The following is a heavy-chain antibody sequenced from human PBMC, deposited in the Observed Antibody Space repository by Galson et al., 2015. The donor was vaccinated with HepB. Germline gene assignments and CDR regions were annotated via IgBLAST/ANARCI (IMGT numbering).Heavy chain of an antibody. D-gene: IGHD3-3*01. Sequence: SLRLSCAASGFTFSDYYMSWIRQAPGKGLEWVSYISSSGSTIYYADSVKGRFTISRDNAKNSLYLQMISLRAEDTAVYYCATQYYDFWSGYWHPGNYFDYWGQGALVTVSS. CDR2: ISSSGSTI. CDR1: GFTFSDYY. V-gene: IGHV3-11*01. CDR3: ATQYYDFWSGYWHPGNYFDY. J-gene: IGHJ4*02.